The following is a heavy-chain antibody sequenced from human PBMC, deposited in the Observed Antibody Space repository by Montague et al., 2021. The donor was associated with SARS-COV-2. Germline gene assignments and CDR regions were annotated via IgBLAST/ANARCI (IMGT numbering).Heavy chain of an antibody. D-gene: IGHD1-20*01. CDR1: GGSLSGYY. CDR3: ARGRRRYNWRDETSYYYGMDV. J-gene: IGHJ6*02. CDR2: INHSGNT. Sequence: SETLSLTRAVYGGSLSGYYWSWIRQPAGKGLEWIGEINHSGNTNXNPSLKSRVTISLDTSKNQFSLKLSSVTAADTAVYYCARGRRRYNWRDETSYYYGMDVWGQGTTVTVSS. V-gene: IGHV4-34*01.